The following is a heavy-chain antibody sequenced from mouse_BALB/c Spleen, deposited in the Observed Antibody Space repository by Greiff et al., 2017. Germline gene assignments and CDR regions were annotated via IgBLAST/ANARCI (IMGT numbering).Heavy chain of an antibody. J-gene: IGHJ4*01. CDR2: INPYNDGT. CDR3: ARAYYGTNYYAMDY. V-gene: IGHV1-14*01. CDR1: GYTFTSYV. D-gene: IGHD2-1*01. Sequence: VQLKQSGPELVKPGASVKMSCKASGYTFTSYVMHWVKQKPGQGLEWIGYINPYNDGTKYNEKFKGKATLTSDKSSSTAYMELSSLTSEDSAVYYCARAYYGTNYYAMDYWGQGTSVTVSS.